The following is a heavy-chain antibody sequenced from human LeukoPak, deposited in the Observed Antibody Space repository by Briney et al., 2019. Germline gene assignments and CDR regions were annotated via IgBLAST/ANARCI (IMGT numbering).Heavy chain of an antibody. CDR1: GHSISSGYY. V-gene: IGHV4-38-2*02. J-gene: IGHJ3*02. Sequence: SETLSLTCTVSGHSISSGYYWGWIRQPPGKGLEWIGSIYHSGSTYYNPSLKSRVTISVDTSKNQFSLKLSSVTAADTAVYYCARDVVTITTYAFDIWGQGTMVTVSS. D-gene: IGHD3-3*01. CDR2: IYHSGST. CDR3: ARDVVTITTYAFDI.